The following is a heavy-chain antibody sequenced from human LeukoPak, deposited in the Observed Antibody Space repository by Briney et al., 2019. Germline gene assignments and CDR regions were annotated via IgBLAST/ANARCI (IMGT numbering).Heavy chain of an antibody. CDR2: IYYSGST. CDR3: ARRGSDYGDLFDY. J-gene: IGHJ4*02. Sequence: SETLSLTCTVSGGSISSRTYYWGWIRQPPGKGLEWIGTIYYSGSTYYNPSLKSRVTISVDTSKNQFSLKLSSVTAADTAVYYCARRGSDYGDLFDYWGQGTLVTVSS. D-gene: IGHD4-17*01. V-gene: IGHV4-39*07. CDR1: GGSISSRTYY.